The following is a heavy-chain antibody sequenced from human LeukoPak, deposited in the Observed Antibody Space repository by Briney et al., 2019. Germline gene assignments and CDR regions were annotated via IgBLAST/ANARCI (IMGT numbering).Heavy chain of an antibody. D-gene: IGHD2-15*01. Sequence: GASVKVSCKASGYTFTSYGISWVRQAPRQGLEWMGWITAYNGNTNYAQKLQGKVTMTTDTSTSTAYMELRSLRSDDTAVYYCARVVVVAATEDPYYFDYWGQGTLVTVSP. CDR2: ITAYNGNT. V-gene: IGHV1-18*01. CDR1: GYTFTSYG. CDR3: ARVVVVAATEDPYYFDY. J-gene: IGHJ4*02.